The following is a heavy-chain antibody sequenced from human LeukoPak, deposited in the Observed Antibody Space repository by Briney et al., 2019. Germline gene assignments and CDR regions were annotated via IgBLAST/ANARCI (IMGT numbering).Heavy chain of an antibody. J-gene: IGHJ4*02. CDR1: GFTFSSYA. CDR2: ISGSGGTT. CDR3: AKAYYDRSGYYLWYFDY. D-gene: IGHD3-22*01. Sequence: SGGSLRLSCAASGFTFSSYAMSWVRQAPGKGPEWVSAISGSGGTTYYADSVKGRFTISRDNSKNTLYLQMNSLRAEDTAVYYCAKAYYDRSGYYLWYFDYWGQGTLVTVSS. V-gene: IGHV3-23*01.